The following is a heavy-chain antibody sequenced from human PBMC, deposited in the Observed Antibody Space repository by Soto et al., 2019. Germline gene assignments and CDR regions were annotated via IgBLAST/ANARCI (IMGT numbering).Heavy chain of an antibody. J-gene: IGHJ4*02. CDR2: INSDGSST. CDR3: VRDPTYYYDDGVDS. D-gene: IGHD3-22*01. V-gene: IGHV3-74*01. CDR1: GFTFSSYW. Sequence: EVQLVESGGGLVQPGGSLRLSCAASGFTFSSYWMHWVRQAPGKGLVWVSRINSDGSSTSYADSVKGRFTISRDNAKNTLYLQMNSQGAQATAVYYCVRDPTYYYDDGVDSGGEGPLVTVSS.